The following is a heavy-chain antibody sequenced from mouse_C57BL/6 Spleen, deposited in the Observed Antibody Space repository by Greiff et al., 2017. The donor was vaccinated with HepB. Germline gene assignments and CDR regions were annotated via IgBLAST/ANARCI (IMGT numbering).Heavy chain of an antibody. CDR3: ARELANWDHFDV. D-gene: IGHD4-1*01. J-gene: IGHJ1*03. CDR1: GYTFTSYW. V-gene: IGHV1-64*01. Sequence: VQLQQSGAELVKPGASVKLSCKASGYTFTSYWMHWVKQRPGQGLEWIGMIHPNSGSTNYNEKFKSKATLTVDKSSSTAYMQLSSLTSEDSAVYYCARELANWDHFDVWGTGTTVTVSS. CDR2: IHPNSGST.